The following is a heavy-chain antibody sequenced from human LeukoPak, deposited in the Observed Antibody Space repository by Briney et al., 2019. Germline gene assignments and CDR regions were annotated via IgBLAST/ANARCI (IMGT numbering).Heavy chain of an antibody. CDR2: ISGSGGST. Sequence: PGGSLRLSCAASGFTFSSYAMSWVRQAPGKGLEWVSAISGSGGSTYYADSVKGRFTISTDNSKSTLYLQMNSLRAEDTAVYYCARTLTPTYYYDSSGYSGWATDAFDIWGQGTMVTVSS. CDR1: GFTFSSYA. J-gene: IGHJ3*02. V-gene: IGHV3-23*01. D-gene: IGHD3-22*01. CDR3: ARTLTPTYYYDSSGYSGWATDAFDI.